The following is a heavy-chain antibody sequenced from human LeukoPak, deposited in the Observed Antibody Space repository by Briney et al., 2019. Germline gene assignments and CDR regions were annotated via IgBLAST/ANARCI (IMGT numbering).Heavy chain of an antibody. Sequence: PGGSLRLSCAASGFTFSSYGMSWVRQAPGKGLEWVSAISGSGGSTYYADSVKGRFTISRDNSKNTLYLQMNSLRAEDTAVYYCAKDSVLLWFGEQKGALDYWGQGTLVTVSS. CDR1: GFTFSSYG. CDR2: ISGSGGST. V-gene: IGHV3-23*01. D-gene: IGHD3-10*01. J-gene: IGHJ4*02. CDR3: AKDSVLLWFGEQKGALDY.